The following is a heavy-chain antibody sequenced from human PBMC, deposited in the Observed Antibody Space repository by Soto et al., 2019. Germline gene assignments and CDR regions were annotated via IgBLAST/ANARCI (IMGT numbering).Heavy chain of an antibody. CDR2: ISSNDEK. CDR3: ARIYDNSGYAFDY. V-gene: IGHV2-26*01. Sequence: QVTLKESGPVLVKPTETLTLTCTVSGFSLSNARMGVSWIRQPPGKALEWLAHISSNDEKSYRTSLKRKLTISKDTSQSQVVLTVTNMDPADTATYFCARIYDNSGYAFDYWGQGTLVTVSS. D-gene: IGHD3-22*01. J-gene: IGHJ4*02. CDR1: GFSLSNARMG.